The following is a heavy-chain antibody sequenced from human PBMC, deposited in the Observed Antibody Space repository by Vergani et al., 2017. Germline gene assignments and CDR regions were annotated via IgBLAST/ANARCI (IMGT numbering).Heavy chain of an antibody. V-gene: IGHV1-2*02. Sequence: QVQLVQSGAEVKRPGASVKVSCKASGYTLTGYYLHWVRLAPGQGIEWMGWINPKNGLTKYAQRFQGRVSLTRDTSITTAFMELSSLRSDDTAMYYCTSFPTETSEYYDSTGYYHRFFEKWGQGTLVTVSS. J-gene: IGHJ4*02. D-gene: IGHD3-16*01. CDR1: GYTLTGYY. CDR2: INPKNGLT. CDR3: TSFPTETSEYYDSTGYYHRFFEK.